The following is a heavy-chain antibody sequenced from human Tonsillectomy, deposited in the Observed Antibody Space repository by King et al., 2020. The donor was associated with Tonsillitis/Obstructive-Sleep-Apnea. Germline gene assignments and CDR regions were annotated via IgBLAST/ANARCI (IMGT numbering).Heavy chain of an antibody. J-gene: IGHJ6*03. CDR1: VGSISDSSYY. V-gene: IGHV4-39*01. CDR3: ARHSEGDVFKKYYYYHLDV. CDR2: IYHSGDT. D-gene: IGHD5-24*01. Sequence: LQLQESGPGLVKPSETLSLTCTVSVGSISDSSYYWGWIRQPPGKALEWIGTIYHSGDTYYNPSLESRVTISVDTSKNQFSLKLSSVTAADTAVYFCARHSEGDVFKKYYYYHLDVWGEGPTVTVSS.